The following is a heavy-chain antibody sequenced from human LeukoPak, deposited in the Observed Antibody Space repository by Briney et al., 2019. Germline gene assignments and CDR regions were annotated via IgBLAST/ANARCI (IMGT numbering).Heavy chain of an antibody. D-gene: IGHD3-16*01. Sequence: GGSLRLSCAASGFTFSSYAMSWVRQAPGKGLEWVSGISRSGGSTYYADSVKGRFTISRDNSKNTLYLQMNSLRVEDTAVYYCARDSRSFIVMITEPRKNPVDYWGQGTLVTVSS. J-gene: IGHJ4*02. CDR2: ISRSGGST. CDR1: GFTFSSYA. CDR3: ARDSRSFIVMITEPRKNPVDY. V-gene: IGHV3-23*01.